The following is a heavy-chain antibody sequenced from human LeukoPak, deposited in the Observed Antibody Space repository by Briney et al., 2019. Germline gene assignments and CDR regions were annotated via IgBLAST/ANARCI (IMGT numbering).Heavy chain of an antibody. CDR2: ILGSGGST. V-gene: IGHV3-23*01. CDR3: AKSKSDWYFFDY. Sequence: GGSLRLSCAASGFPFSNYAMGWVRQAPGKGLEWVSLILGSGGSTYYADSVKGRFSISRDNSKNTLYLQMNSLGAEDTALYYCAKSKSDWYFFDYWGQGTLVTVSS. J-gene: IGHJ4*02. CDR1: GFPFSNYA. D-gene: IGHD2-21*02.